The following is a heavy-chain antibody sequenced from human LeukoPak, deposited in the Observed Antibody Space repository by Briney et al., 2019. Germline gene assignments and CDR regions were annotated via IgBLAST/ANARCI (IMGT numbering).Heavy chain of an antibody. CDR1: GFTFSSYA. CDR2: ISSNGGST. Sequence: GGSLRLSCAASGFTFSSYAMHWVRQAPGKGLEYVSAISSNGGSTYYANSVKGRFTISRDNSKNTLYLQMGSLRAEDMAVYYCARDSGYYYGSGSYYKWDYYYYYMDVWGKGTTVTVSS. V-gene: IGHV3-64*01. D-gene: IGHD3-10*01. J-gene: IGHJ6*03. CDR3: ARDSGYYYGSGSYYKWDYYYYYMDV.